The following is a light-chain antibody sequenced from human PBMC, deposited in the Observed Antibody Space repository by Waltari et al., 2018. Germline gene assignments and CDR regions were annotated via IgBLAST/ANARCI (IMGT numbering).Light chain of an antibody. V-gene: IGKV1-39*01. CDR3: HQSYSIPHT. CDR2: SAS. J-gene: IGKJ2*01. CDR1: QNVGNF. Sequence: DIQITQSPSSLSASGRDRVTLSCRAIQNVGNFLSWYQQRPGTAPRLLIHSASTLQPGVPSRFSGSGSGTGFTLTITDLQPEDSATYYCHQSYSIPHTFGQGTKLEIQ.